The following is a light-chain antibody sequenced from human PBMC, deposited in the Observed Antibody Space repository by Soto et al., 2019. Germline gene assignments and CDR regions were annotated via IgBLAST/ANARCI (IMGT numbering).Light chain of an antibody. CDR3: CSFARGTTVV. Sequence: QSVLTQPASVSGSPGQSITISCTGSSSDVGSYNLVSWYQQHPGKAPKLMVYESGKRPSGVSDRFFGSKSGNTASLTISGLQAEDEADYYCCSFARGTTVVFGGGTKVTVL. CDR2: ESG. V-gene: IGLV2-23*01. CDR1: SSDVGSYNL. J-gene: IGLJ3*02.